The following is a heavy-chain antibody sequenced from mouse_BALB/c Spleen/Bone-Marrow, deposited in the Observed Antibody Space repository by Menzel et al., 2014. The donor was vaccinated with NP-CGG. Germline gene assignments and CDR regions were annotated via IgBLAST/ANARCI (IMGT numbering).Heavy chain of an antibody. CDR2: INPSNGGT. J-gene: IGHJ3*01. V-gene: IGHV1S81*02. CDR3: TREGDSPFAY. CDR1: GYTFTSYY. D-gene: IGHD2-13*01. Sequence: VQLQQSGAELVKPGASVKLSCKASGYTFTSYYMYWVKQRPGQGLEWIGEINPSNGGTNFNEKSKSKATLTVDKSSSTAYMQLSSLTSDDSAVYYCTREGDSPFAYWGQGTLVTVSA.